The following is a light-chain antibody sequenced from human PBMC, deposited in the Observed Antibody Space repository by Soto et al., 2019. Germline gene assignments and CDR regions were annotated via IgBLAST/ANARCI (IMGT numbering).Light chain of an antibody. CDR2: DTS. CDR3: QPYNNWPLT. Sequence: EVVMRQSPATLSFSPGEGATLSCRASQGSGDTLAWYQHKPGQTPRLLIYDTSTRATGVPTRFSGSRSGAEFTLTINSLQSEDFAVYYCQPYNNWPLTFGGGTKVDIK. V-gene: IGKV3-15*01. J-gene: IGKJ4*01. CDR1: QGSGDT.